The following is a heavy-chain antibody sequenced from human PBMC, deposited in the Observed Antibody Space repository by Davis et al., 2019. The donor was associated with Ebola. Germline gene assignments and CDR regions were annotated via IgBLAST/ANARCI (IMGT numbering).Heavy chain of an antibody. Sequence: GESLKISCAASGFTVSSNYMSWVRQAPGKGLEWVSVIYSGGSTYYADSVKGRFTISRDNSKNTLYLQMNSLRAEDTAVYYCARDRGTAMEASSYYYYGMDVWGQGTTVTVSS. J-gene: IGHJ6*02. CDR1: GFTVSSNY. CDR2: IYSGGST. V-gene: IGHV3-53*01. D-gene: IGHD5-18*01. CDR3: ARDRGTAMEASSYYYYGMDV.